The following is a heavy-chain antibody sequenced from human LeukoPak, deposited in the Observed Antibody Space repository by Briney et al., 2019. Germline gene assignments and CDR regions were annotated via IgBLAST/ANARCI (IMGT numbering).Heavy chain of an antibody. CDR3: ARAHGYDYVYYYFDS. V-gene: IGHV3-33*01. D-gene: IGHD5-18*01. CDR1: GFTFSYYG. Sequence: GGSLRLSRAASGFTFSYYGMHWVRQAPGKGLEWLAVIWYDGSHEYYADSVRGRFTISRDNSRNTVSLQMNSLRAEDTAVYFCARAHGYDYVYYYFDSWGQGTLVTVSS. CDR2: IWYDGSHE. J-gene: IGHJ4*02.